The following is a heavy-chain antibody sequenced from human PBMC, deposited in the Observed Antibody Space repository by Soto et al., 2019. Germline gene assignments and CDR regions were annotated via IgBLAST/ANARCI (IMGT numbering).Heavy chain of an antibody. V-gene: IGHV1-18*01. CDR2: ISSYNRDT. J-gene: IGHJ6*02. CDR3: AREVVAPYYYYGMDV. CDR1: GYTFTRSG. Sequence: QVQLVQSGAEVKKPGASVKVSCKASGYTFTRSGISWVRQAPGQGPEWMGWISSYNRDTNYAQTYQGRVTMTTDTSTSTAYMELRSLRSDDTAVYYCAREVVAPYYYYGMDVWGQGAPVTVSS. D-gene: IGHD5-12*01.